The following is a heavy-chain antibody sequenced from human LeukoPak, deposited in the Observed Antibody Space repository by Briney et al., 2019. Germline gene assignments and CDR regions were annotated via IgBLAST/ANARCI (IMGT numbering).Heavy chain of an antibody. Sequence: GTSLRLSCEASGFIFSSYGMHWVRQAPGKGLEWVAVIWYDGSNKYYADSVKGRFTISRDNAKNSLYLQMNNLRVEDTAMYYCAGGTGFIIKDWGQGTLVTVSS. V-gene: IGHV3-33*01. D-gene: IGHD3-9*01. CDR2: IWYDGSNK. CDR3: AGGTGFIIKD. J-gene: IGHJ4*02. CDR1: GFIFSSYG.